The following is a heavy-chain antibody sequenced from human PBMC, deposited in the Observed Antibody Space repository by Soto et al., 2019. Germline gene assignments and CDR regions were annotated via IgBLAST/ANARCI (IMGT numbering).Heavy chain of an antibody. J-gene: IGHJ4*02. V-gene: IGHV4-34*01. D-gene: IGHD3-22*01. Sequence: SETLSLTCAVYGGSFSGYYWSWIRQPPGKGLEWIGEINHSGSTNYNPSLKSRVTISVDTSKNQFSLKLSSVTAADTAVYYCARVADYYDSSGYYYFDYWGQGTLVTVPQ. CDR1: GGSFSGYY. CDR3: ARVADYYDSSGYYYFDY. CDR2: INHSGST.